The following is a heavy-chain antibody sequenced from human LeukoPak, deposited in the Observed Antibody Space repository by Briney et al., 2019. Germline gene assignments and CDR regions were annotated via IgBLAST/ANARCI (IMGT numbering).Heavy chain of an antibody. CDR3: VTESRD. Sequence: GGSLRLSCAASGFTFRSYWMTWVRQAPGKGPEWVSSMTKIGEYIFYADSVKGRFTISRDNAKSTLYLQMSDLRAEDTAVYYCVTESRDWGRGTLVTVSS. CDR2: MTKIGEYI. CDR1: GFTFRSYW. J-gene: IGHJ4*02. V-gene: IGHV3-21*01.